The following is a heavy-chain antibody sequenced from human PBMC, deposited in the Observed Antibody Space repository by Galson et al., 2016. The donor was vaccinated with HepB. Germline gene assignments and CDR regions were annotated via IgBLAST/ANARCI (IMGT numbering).Heavy chain of an antibody. CDR2: TWYDGNNK. CDR1: GFSFSDYG. J-gene: IGHJ3*01. D-gene: IGHD4-17*01. Sequence: SLRLSCAASGFSFSDYGMHWVRQAPGKGLEWVAVTWYDGNNKYYGESVKGRFTISRDNSKNTLYLQMNNLRAEDSALYYCAKDTAYGDHLSTDAIDVWGQGTMVTVSS. CDR3: AKDTAYGDHLSTDAIDV. V-gene: IGHV3-33*06.